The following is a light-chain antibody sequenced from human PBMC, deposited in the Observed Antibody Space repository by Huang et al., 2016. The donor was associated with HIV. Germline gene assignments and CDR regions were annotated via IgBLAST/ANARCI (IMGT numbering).Light chain of an antibody. CDR2: DSS. CDR1: QDIKHH. Sequence: DIQLTQSPSYLSAAVGDRVTITCQASQDIKHHLNWDHQTPGKAPRVLIYDSSNLETGVPSMFSGSRSGTDFTFTINSLQPEDFGTYFCQQYANLVSFGGGTRVDI. CDR3: QQYANLVS. J-gene: IGKJ4*01. V-gene: IGKV1-33*01.